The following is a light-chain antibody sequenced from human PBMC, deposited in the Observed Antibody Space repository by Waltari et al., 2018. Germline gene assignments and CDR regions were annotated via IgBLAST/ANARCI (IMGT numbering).Light chain of an antibody. CDR2: VNSDGSH. Sequence: QLVLTQSPSASASLGASIKLTCTLSSGHSNNIIAWLQQQQPERGHRYLMKVNSDGSHSRGDGIPDRFSGSSSGAERYLTISSLQSEDEADYYCQTGGHGTWVFGGGTKLTVL. CDR1: SGHSNNI. CDR3: QTGGHGTWV. J-gene: IGLJ3*02. V-gene: IGLV4-69*01.